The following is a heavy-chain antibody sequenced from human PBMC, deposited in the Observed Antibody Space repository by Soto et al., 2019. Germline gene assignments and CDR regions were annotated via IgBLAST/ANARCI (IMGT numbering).Heavy chain of an antibody. V-gene: IGHV3-30*18. CDR3: AKEGGGDKRWTVPTDY. CDR2: ISYDGSNK. Sequence: QVQLVESGGGVVQPGRSLRLSCAASGFTFSSYGMHWVRQAPGKGLEWVAVISYDGSNKYYADSVKGRFTISKDNSQNTLYLQRISLRAEDTAVYYCAKEGGGDKRWTVPTDYWGQGTLVTVSS. D-gene: IGHD2-2*01. J-gene: IGHJ4*02. CDR1: GFTFSSYG.